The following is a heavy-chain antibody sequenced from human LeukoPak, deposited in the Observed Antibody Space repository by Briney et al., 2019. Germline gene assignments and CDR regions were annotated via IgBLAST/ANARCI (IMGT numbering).Heavy chain of an antibody. Sequence: SETLSLTCTVSGGSISSHYWSWIRQPPGKGLEWIGYIHYSGSTNYNPSLKSRVTISVDTSKNQFSLKLSSVTAADTAVYYCARDAIRDGYKHWGQGTLVTVSS. CDR3: ARDAIRDGYKH. V-gene: IGHV4-59*11. D-gene: IGHD5-24*01. CDR1: GGSISSHY. CDR2: IHYSGST. J-gene: IGHJ4*02.